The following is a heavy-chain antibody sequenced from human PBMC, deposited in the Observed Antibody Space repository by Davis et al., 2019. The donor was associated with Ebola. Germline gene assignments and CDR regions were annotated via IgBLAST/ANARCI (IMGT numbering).Heavy chain of an antibody. J-gene: IGHJ4*02. CDR3: ARITTSYYGGNRVAFGLDY. CDR2: ISSSGSTI. Sequence: GGSLRLSCAASGFTFSDYYMSWIRQAPGKGLEWVSYISSSGSTIYYADSVKGRFTISRDNAKNSLYLQMNSLRAEDTAVYYCARITTSYYGGNRVAFGLDYWGQGTLVTVSS. CDR1: GFTFSDYY. D-gene: IGHD4-23*01. V-gene: IGHV3-11*01.